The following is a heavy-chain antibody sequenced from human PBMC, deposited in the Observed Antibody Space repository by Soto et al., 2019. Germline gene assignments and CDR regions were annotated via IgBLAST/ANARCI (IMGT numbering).Heavy chain of an antibody. CDR3: ARGSQYYYDGSGPLDC. J-gene: IGHJ4*02. CDR1: GLTFSTYT. V-gene: IGHV3-30-3*01. CDR2: ISYDGSNN. Sequence: LSLSCAASGLTFSTYTIHWVRQAPGKGLEWVALISYDGSNNYYADSVKGRFTISRDNSKNTLYLQMTSLRAGDTAVYFCARGSQYYYDGSGPLDCWGQGTLVTVSS. D-gene: IGHD3-22*01.